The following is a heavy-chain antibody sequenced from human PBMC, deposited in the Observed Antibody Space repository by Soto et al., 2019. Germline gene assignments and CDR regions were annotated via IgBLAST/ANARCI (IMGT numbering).Heavy chain of an antibody. CDR2: ISYDGHTQ. CDR1: QFTFRSSG. CDR3: AKDGVLTGYLSWFDP. Sequence: GGSLRLSCATSQFTFRSSGMHWVRQAPGKGLQWVAHISYDGHTQDLADSVRGRFTISRDNSKNTLYLQMKSLRAEDTAVYYCAKDGVLTGYLSWFDPGGKGTVGAVSS. V-gene: IGHV3-30*18. D-gene: IGHD3-9*01. J-gene: IGHJ5*02.